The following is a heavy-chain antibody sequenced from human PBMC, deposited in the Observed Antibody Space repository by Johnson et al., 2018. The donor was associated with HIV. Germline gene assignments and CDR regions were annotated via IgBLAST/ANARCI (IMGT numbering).Heavy chain of an antibody. Sequence: QMQLVESGGGVVHPGGSLRLSCAASGFTFSSYGMHWVRQAPGKGLEWVAFIRYDGSDKNYVESLKGRFTISRDNSKNTLYLQMNSLRAEDTAVYYCAKEIRNYLVFGAFDIWGQGTMVTVSS. CDR2: IRYDGSDK. V-gene: IGHV3-30*02. CDR1: GFTFSSYG. D-gene: IGHD1-7*01. J-gene: IGHJ3*02. CDR3: AKEIRNYLVFGAFDI.